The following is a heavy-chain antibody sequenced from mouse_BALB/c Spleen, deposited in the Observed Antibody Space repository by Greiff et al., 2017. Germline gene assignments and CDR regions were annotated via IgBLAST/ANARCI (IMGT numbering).Heavy chain of an antibody. Sequence: EVKVEESGGDLVKPGGSLKLSCAASGFTFSSYTMSWVRQTPEKRLEWVATISSGGSYTYYPDSVKGRFTISRDNAKNTLYLQMSSLKSEDTAMYYCTRDQGYGNYDFDYWGQGTTLTVSS. CDR3: TRDQGYGNYDFDY. CDR1: GFTFSSYT. J-gene: IGHJ2*01. V-gene: IGHV5-6-4*01. D-gene: IGHD2-1*01. CDR2: ISSGGSYT.